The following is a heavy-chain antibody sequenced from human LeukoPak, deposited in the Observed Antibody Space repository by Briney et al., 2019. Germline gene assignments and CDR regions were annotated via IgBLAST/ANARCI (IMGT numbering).Heavy chain of an antibody. V-gene: IGHV1-69*01. D-gene: IGHD2-2*01. Sequence: SVKVSCKASGGTFSSYAISWVRQAPGQGLEWMGGIIPIFGTANYAQKFQGRVTITADESTSTAYMELSSLRSEDTAVYYCAAYCSSTSCYPGTYYFDYWGQGTLVTVSS. CDR3: AAYCSSTSCYPGTYYFDY. CDR2: IIPIFGTA. J-gene: IGHJ4*02. CDR1: GGTFSSYA.